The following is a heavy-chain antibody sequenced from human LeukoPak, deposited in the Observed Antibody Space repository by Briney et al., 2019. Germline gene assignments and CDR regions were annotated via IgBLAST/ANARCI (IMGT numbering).Heavy chain of an antibody. V-gene: IGHV3-21*01. J-gene: IGHJ4*02. Sequence: GGSLRLSCAASGFTFSTYSMNWVRQAPGKGLEWVSSLSSSSSYIYYADSVKGRFTISRDNAKNSLYLQMNSLRVEDTAVYYCARVQREYYYDSSGIMGNWGQGTLVTVSS. CDR1: GFTFSTYS. CDR2: LSSSSSYI. D-gene: IGHD3-22*01. CDR3: ARVQREYYYDSSGIMGN.